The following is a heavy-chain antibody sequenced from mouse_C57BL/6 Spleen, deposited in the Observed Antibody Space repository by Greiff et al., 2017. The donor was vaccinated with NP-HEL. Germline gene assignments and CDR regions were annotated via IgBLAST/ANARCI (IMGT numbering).Heavy chain of an antibody. CDR3: ARSEGSSGYWFAY. V-gene: IGHV1-80*01. J-gene: IGHJ3*01. Sequence: QVQLQQSGAELVKPGASVKISCKASGYAFSSYWMNWVKQRPGKGLEWIGQIYPGDGDTNYNGKFKGKATLTADKSSSTAYMQLSSLTSEDSAVYFCARSEGSSGYWFAYWGQGTLVTVSA. CDR2: IYPGDGDT. D-gene: IGHD3-2*02. CDR1: GYAFSSYW.